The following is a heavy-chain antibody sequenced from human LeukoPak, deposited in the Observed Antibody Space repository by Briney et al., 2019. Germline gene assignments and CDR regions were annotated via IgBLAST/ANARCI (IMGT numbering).Heavy chain of an antibody. Sequence: SVKVSCRTSGGTFNNSAISWVRQAPGQGLEWLGGIMPLFGTAGYAQRFQGRVTITKDESTRTVYLELTSLTSDDTAVYYCARDVHGDYGSGWFDPWGQGTLVSVSS. J-gene: IGHJ5*02. D-gene: IGHD4-17*01. CDR2: IMPLFGTA. V-gene: IGHV1-69*05. CDR3: ARDVHGDYGSGWFDP. CDR1: GGTFNNSA.